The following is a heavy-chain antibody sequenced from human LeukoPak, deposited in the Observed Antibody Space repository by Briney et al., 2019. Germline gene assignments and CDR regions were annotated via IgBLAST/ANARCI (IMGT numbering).Heavy chain of an antibody. V-gene: IGHV3-23*01. D-gene: IGHD6-19*01. CDR1: GFTFSSYA. CDR3: AKSRGIAVAGYDY. Sequence: PGGSLRLSCAASGFTFSSYAMSWVRQAPGKGLEWVSAISGSGGSTYYADSVKGRLTISRDNSKNTLYLQMNSLRAEDTAVYYCAKSRGIAVAGYDYWGQGTLVTVSS. CDR2: ISGSGGST. J-gene: IGHJ4*02.